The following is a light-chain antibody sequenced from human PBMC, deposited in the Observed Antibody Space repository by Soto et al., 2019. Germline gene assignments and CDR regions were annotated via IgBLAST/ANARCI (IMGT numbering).Light chain of an antibody. CDR3: QQYINWPRT. Sequence: EIVLTQSPGTLSVSXXXXXXXXXXASQSISINLAWYQHKPGQAPRLLIHAGSTRATGIPARISGSGSGTEFTLTISSLQSEDFALYYCQQYINWPRTSGQGTKVDI. CDR1: QSISIN. J-gene: IGKJ1*01. CDR2: AGS. V-gene: IGKV3D-15*01.